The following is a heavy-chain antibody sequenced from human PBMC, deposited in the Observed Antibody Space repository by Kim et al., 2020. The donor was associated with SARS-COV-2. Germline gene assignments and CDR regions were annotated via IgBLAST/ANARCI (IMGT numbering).Heavy chain of an antibody. CDR3: SRDKAHALDS. V-gene: IGHV1-18*01. CDR1: GYTFTTYG. Sequence: ASVKVSCRASGYTFTTYGLSWVRQAPGQGLEWMGWIDTFTGVTNYSQIFQDRVTVTTDTSTNIAYMELTSLSSDDTAIYHCSRDKAHALDSWCQGTLVTV. J-gene: IGHJ4*02. CDR2: IDTFTGVT.